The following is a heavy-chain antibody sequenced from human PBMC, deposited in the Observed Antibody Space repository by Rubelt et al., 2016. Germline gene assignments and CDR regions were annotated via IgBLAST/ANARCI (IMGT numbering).Heavy chain of an antibody. CDR3: ARGVTDTSGYYPWYFDY. J-gene: IGHJ4*02. V-gene: IGHV3-72*01. D-gene: IGHD3-22*01. CDR2: SRDKGNSYTT. Sequence: GKGLEWVARSRDKGNSYTTEYAASVKGRLTISRDHSKNSLYLQMNSLKIEDTAVYYCARGVTDTSGYYPWYFDYWGQGTLVTVSS.